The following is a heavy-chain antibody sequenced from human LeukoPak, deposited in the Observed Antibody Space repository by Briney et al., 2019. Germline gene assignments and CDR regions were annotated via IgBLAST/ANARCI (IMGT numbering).Heavy chain of an antibody. Sequence: GGSLRLSCAASGFTVSSNYMSWVRQAPGKGLEWVSLIYSGGSTYYADSVKGRFTVSRDNSKNTLYLQMNSLRAEDTAVYYCASRDKGYYYGMDVWGQGTTVTVSS. J-gene: IGHJ6*02. V-gene: IGHV3-66*01. D-gene: IGHD5-24*01. CDR2: IYSGGST. CDR3: ASRDKGYYYGMDV. CDR1: GFTVSSNY.